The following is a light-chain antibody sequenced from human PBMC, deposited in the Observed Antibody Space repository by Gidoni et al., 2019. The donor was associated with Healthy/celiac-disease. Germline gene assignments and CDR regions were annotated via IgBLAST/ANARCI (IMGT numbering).Light chain of an antibody. J-gene: IGKJ2*01. CDR3: MQGTHWPPLYT. CDR2: KVS. Sequence: DVVMTQSPLSLPVTLGQPASISCRSSQSLVHSDGHTYLNWFQQRPGQSPRRLIYKVSNRDSGVPDRFSGSGSGTDFTLKISRVEAEDVGVYYCMQGTHWPPLYTFGQGTKLEIK. V-gene: IGKV2-30*02. CDR1: QSLVHSDGHTY.